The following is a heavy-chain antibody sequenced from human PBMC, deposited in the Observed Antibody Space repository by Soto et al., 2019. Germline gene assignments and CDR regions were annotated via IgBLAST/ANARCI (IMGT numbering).Heavy chain of an antibody. J-gene: IGHJ4*02. CDR1: GGSISSSSYY. CDR2: IYYSGST. V-gene: IGHV4-39*01. CDR3: ARLRRWQWLVQGAFVY. Sequence: QLQLQESGPGLVKPSETLSLTCTVSGGSISSSSYYWGWIRQPPGKGLEWIGSIYYSGSTYYNPSLKSRVTISVDTSKNQFSLKLSSVTAADTAVYYCARLRRWQWLVQGAFVYWGQGTLVTVSS. D-gene: IGHD6-19*01.